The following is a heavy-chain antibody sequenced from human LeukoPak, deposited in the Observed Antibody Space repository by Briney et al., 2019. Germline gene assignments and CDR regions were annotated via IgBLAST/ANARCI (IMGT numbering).Heavy chain of an antibody. Sequence: PGGSLRLSCVASGFIFSSYGMHWVRQAPGKGLEWVAFISYDGSNKYYADSMKGRFTISRDRSKNTLYLQMNSLRAEDTAVYYCAKDTSPFMTTVNFDYWGQGTLVTVSS. J-gene: IGHJ4*02. CDR2: ISYDGSNK. CDR1: GFIFSSYG. CDR3: AKDTSPFMTTVNFDY. D-gene: IGHD4-17*01. V-gene: IGHV3-30*02.